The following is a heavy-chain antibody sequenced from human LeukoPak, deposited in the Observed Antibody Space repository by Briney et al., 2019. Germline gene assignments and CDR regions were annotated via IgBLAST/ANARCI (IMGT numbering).Heavy chain of an antibody. Sequence: GGSLRLSCAASGFTFSSYGMHWVRQAPDKGLQWVAVISYDGSIKYYADSVKGRFTISRDNSKNTLYLQMNSLRAEDTAVYYCAKYLTALTTGFEYWGQGTLATVSS. V-gene: IGHV3-30*18. CDR2: ISYDGSIK. CDR3: AKYLTALTTGFEY. J-gene: IGHJ4*02. D-gene: IGHD4-11*01. CDR1: GFTFSSYG.